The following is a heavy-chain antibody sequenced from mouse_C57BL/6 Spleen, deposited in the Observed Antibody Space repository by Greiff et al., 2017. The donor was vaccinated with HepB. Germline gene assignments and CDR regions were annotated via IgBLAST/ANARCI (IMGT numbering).Heavy chain of an antibody. J-gene: IGHJ4*01. Sequence: QVQLQQSGPELVKPGASVKISCKASGYAFSSSWMNWVKQRPGKGLEWIGRIYPGDGDTNYNGKFKGKATLTADKSSSTAYMQLSSLTSEDSAVYFCARDGNNHYYYDIDDWGQGTSVTVSS. CDR3: ARDGNNHYYYDIDD. CDR1: GYAFSSSW. CDR2: IYPGDGDT. D-gene: IGHD2-1*01. V-gene: IGHV1-82*01.